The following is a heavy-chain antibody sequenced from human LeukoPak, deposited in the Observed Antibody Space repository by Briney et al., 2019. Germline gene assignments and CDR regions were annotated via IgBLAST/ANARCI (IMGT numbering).Heavy chain of an antibody. J-gene: IGHJ6*03. CDR1: GGSFSGYY. D-gene: IGHD6-19*01. V-gene: IGHV4-34*01. Sequence: PSETLSLTCAVYGGSFSGYYWSWIRQPPGKGLEWIGEINHSGSTNYNPSLKSRVTISVDTSKNQFSLKLSSVTAADTAVYYCARRPPSGWDRARRYMDVWGKGTTVTISS. CDR3: ARRPPSGWDRARRYMDV. CDR2: INHSGST.